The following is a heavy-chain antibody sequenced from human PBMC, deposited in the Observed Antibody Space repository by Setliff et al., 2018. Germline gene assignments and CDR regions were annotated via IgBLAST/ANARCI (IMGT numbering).Heavy chain of an antibody. CDR2: IYHSGQT. Sequence: SETLSLTCAVSGYSMSSGYYWGWFRQPPGKGLEWIGSIYHSGQTFYNPSLKSRATLSVDTSKSQFSLRLISLTAADTAVYYCAALPMEIYPIGPPHYWGPGTLVTVSS. V-gene: IGHV4-38-2*01. J-gene: IGHJ4*02. CDR3: AALPMEIYPIGPPHY. CDR1: GYSMSSGYY. D-gene: IGHD3-3*01.